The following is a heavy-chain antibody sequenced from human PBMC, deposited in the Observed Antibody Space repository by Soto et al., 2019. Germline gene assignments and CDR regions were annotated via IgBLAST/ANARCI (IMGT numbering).Heavy chain of an antibody. CDR2: YHYRGTT. CDR3: ATGSGSSGYAGYYYGTDV. J-gene: IGHJ6*02. V-gene: IGHV4-59*01. Sequence: QVQLQESGPGLVKPSETLSLTCTVSGGSISGYFWSWIRQLPGKGLEWIGHYHYRGTTHHTPSLQSRVTISEVTTQNPAALKRRSVTDADTAVYHSATGSGSSGYAGYYYGTDVRGRGTPVTVSS. D-gene: IGHD5-12*01. CDR1: GGSISGYF.